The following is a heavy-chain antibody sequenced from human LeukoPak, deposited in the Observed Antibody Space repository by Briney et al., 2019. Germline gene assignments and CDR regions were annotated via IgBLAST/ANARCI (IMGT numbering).Heavy chain of an antibody. Sequence: SETLSLTCTVSGGSISSYYWSWIRQPPGKGLEWIGYIYYSGSTNYNPSLKSRVTISVDTSKNQFSLKLSSVTAADTAVYYCAREGYDSSGYHYYYMDVWGKGTTVTVSS. D-gene: IGHD3-22*01. J-gene: IGHJ6*03. CDR1: GGSISSYY. CDR2: IYYSGST. CDR3: AREGYDSSGYHYYYMDV. V-gene: IGHV4-59*01.